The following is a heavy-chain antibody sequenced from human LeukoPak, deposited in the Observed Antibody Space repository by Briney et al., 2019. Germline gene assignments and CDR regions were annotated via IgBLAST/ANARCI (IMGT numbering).Heavy chain of an antibody. V-gene: IGHV1-69*04. Sequence: SVKGSCKASGGTFSSYAISWVRQAPGQGLEWMGRIIPILGIANYAQKFQGRVTITADKSTSTAYMELSSLRSEDTAVYYCARIIAAAGSLGWFDPWGQGTLVTVSS. CDR3: ARIIAAAGSLGWFDP. CDR1: GGTFSSYA. J-gene: IGHJ5*02. D-gene: IGHD6-13*01. CDR2: IIPILGIA.